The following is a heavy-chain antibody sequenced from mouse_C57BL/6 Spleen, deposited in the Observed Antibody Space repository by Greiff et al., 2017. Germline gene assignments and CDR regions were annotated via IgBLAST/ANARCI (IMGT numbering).Heavy chain of an antibody. CDR1: GYSFTDYN. V-gene: IGHV1-39*01. CDR3: AIPLGQGYFDY. CDR2: INPNYGTT. D-gene: IGHD3-3*01. Sequence: EVQLVESGPELVKPGASVKISCKASGYSFTDYNMNWVKQSNGQSLEWIGVINPNYGTTSYNQKFKGKATLTVDQSSSTAYMQLNSLTSEDSAVYYCAIPLGQGYFDYWGQGTTLTVSS. J-gene: IGHJ2*01.